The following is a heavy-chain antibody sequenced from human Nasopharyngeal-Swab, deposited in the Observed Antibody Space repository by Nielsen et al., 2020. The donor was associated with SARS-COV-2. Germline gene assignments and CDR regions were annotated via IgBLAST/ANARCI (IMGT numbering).Heavy chain of an antibody. CDR1: GGSFSGYY. V-gene: IGHV4-34*01. Sequence: SETLSLTCAVYGGSFSGYYWSWIRQPPGKGLEWIGEINHSGSTNYNPSLKSRVNISVDTSKNQFSLKLSSVTAADTAVYYCARMTPLAVAGGSWFDPWGQGTLVTVSS. CDR3: ARMTPLAVAGGSWFDP. D-gene: IGHD6-19*01. J-gene: IGHJ5*02. CDR2: INHSGST.